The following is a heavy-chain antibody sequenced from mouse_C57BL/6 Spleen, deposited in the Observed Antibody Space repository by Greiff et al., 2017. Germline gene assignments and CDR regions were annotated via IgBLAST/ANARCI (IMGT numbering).Heavy chain of an antibody. CDR1: GFTFSDYG. D-gene: IGHD1-1*01. Sequence: EVMLVESGGGLVKPGGSLKLSCAASGFTFSDYGMHWVRQAPEKGLEWVAYISSGSSTIYYADTVKGRFTISRDNAKNTLFLQMTSLRSEDTAMYYCARRDYYGSSYEGYFDVWGTGTTVTVSS. CDR2: ISSGSSTI. J-gene: IGHJ1*03. CDR3: ARRDYYGSSYEGYFDV. V-gene: IGHV5-17*01.